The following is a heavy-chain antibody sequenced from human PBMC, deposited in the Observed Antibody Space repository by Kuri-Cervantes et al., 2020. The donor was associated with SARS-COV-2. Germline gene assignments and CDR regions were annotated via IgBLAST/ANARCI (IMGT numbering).Heavy chain of an antibody. V-gene: IGHV1-18*01. D-gene: IGHD2-15*01. Sequence: ASVKVSCKASGYTFTSYGTSWVRQAPGQGLEWMGWISAYNGNTNYAQKLQGRVTMTTDTSTSTAYMELRSLRSDDTAVYYCARVLICGGSCYAFDIWGQGTMVTVSS. CDR1: GYTFTSYG. CDR3: ARVLICGGSCYAFDI. J-gene: IGHJ3*02. CDR2: ISAYNGNT.